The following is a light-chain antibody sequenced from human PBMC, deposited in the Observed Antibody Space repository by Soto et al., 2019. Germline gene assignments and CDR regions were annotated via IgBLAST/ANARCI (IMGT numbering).Light chain of an antibody. V-gene: IGKV1-33*01. CDR2: DAS. CDR3: EQYDNLPRYT. CDR1: QDISNY. Sequence: DSPMTQSPSSLSASVGDRVTITCQASQDISNYLNWYQQKPGKAPKLLIYDASNFETGVPSRFSGSGSETDFTFTISSLQPEDIAKFYCEQYDNLPRYTFGRGTKLEIK. J-gene: IGKJ2*01.